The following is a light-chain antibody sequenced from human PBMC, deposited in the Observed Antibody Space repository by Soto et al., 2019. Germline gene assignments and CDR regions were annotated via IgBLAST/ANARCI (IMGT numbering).Light chain of an antibody. J-gene: IGKJ4*01. V-gene: IGKV1-9*01. CDR1: QGISSY. CDR3: ELLNSYPLT. Sequence: IALSQSPSSLSASVGDRVTITCRASQGISSYLAWYQQKPGKAPKLLIYAASTLQGGVPSRFSGSGSGTDFTLTISSLQPEDVATYRSELLNSYPLTFGGGTKVDIK. CDR2: AAS.